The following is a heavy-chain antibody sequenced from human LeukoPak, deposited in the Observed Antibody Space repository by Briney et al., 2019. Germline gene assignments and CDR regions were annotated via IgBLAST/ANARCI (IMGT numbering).Heavy chain of an antibody. J-gene: IGHJ4*02. CDR1: GFTFDDYG. CDR3: ARAERRGYDFWSGYYLPDY. D-gene: IGHD3-3*01. Sequence: GGSLRLSCAASGFTFDDYGMSWVRQAPGKGLEWVSGINWNGGSTGYADSVKGRFTISRDNAKNSLYLQMNSLRAEDTAVYYCARAERRGYDFWSGYYLPDYWGQGTLVTVSS. V-gene: IGHV3-20*04. CDR2: INWNGGST.